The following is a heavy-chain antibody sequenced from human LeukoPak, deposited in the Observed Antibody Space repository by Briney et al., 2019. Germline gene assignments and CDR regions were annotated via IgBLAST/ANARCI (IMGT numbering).Heavy chain of an antibody. CDR3: ARDFVIAATTEYFQY. Sequence: SQTLSLTCTVSDGSISSGSYYWSWIRQPAGKGLEWIGHIYTSGSTKYNPSLKSRVTISADTSKNQFSLKLSSVTAADTAVYYCARDFVIAATTEYFQYWGQGTLVTVSS. V-gene: IGHV4-61*09. CDR2: IYTSGST. D-gene: IGHD6-13*01. J-gene: IGHJ1*01. CDR1: DGSISSGSYY.